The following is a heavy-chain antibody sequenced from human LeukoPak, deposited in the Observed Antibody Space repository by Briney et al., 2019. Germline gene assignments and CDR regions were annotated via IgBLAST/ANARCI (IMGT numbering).Heavy chain of an antibody. CDR1: GFTVTNKY. Sequence: PGGSLRLSCATSGFTVTNKYMTWVRQAPGKGLEWVSVIYTEGGTYYADSVRGRFTISTDNTKNTLFLQMNSLTTEDTAVYYCARDRWYDGSGYIAAFDYWGQGTLVTVS. J-gene: IGHJ4*02. D-gene: IGHD3-22*01. V-gene: IGHV3-66*01. CDR2: IYTEGGT. CDR3: ARDRWYDGSGYIAAFDY.